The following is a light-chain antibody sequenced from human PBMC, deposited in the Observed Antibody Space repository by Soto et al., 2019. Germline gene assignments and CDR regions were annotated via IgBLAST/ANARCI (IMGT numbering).Light chain of an antibody. V-gene: IGKV1-39*01. Sequence: DIQMTQSPSSLSASVGDRVTITCRASQSISIYLNWYQLKPGKAPNLLMYGASYLKNEVPTRFSGSGYGTDFTLTISSLQPEAFAIYYCQQTYTTPEITVGQRTRLDIK. CDR1: QSISIY. CDR2: GAS. CDR3: QQTYTTPEIT. J-gene: IGKJ5*01.